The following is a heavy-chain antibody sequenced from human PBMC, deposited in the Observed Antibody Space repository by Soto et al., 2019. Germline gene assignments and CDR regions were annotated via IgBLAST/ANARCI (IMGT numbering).Heavy chain of an antibody. D-gene: IGHD3-16*01. CDR3: ARDSFGWGFDR. Sequence: QLVESGGGVVQPGTSLRLSCAASGFTFRTSGMHWVRQAPGKGLEWVALIWSDGSKQYYADSVKGRFTISRDNSKNTQYLQMNTLRAEDTAVYYCARDSFGWGFDRWGQGTLVIVSS. CDR1: GFTFRTSG. V-gene: IGHV3-33*01. J-gene: IGHJ4*02. CDR2: IWSDGSKQ.